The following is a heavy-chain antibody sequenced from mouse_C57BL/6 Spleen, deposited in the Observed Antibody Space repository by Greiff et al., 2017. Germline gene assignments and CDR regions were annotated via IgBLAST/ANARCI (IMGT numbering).Heavy chain of an antibody. D-gene: IGHD2-4*01. V-gene: IGHV5-4*01. CDR2: ISDGGSYT. Sequence: EVQVVESGGGLVKPGGSLKLSCAASGFTFSSYAMSWVRQTPEKRLEWVATISDGGSYTYYPDNVKGRFTISRDNAKNNLYLQMSHLKSEDTAMYYCARGAYDYDGEVFDYWGQGTTLTVSS. J-gene: IGHJ2*01. CDR1: GFTFSSYA. CDR3: ARGAYDYDGEVFDY.